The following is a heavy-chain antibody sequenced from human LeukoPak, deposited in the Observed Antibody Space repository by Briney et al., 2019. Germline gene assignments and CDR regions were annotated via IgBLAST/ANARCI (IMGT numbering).Heavy chain of an antibody. Sequence: SVKVSCKASGGTFSSYAISWVRQAPGQGLEWMGGIIPIFGTANYAQKFQGRVTITADESTSTAYMALSSLRSEDTAVYYCARFPRYSSPTHPAFDIWGQGTMVTVSS. CDR3: ARFPRYSSPTHPAFDI. CDR2: IIPIFGTA. CDR1: GGTFSSYA. V-gene: IGHV1-69*13. J-gene: IGHJ3*02. D-gene: IGHD6-13*01.